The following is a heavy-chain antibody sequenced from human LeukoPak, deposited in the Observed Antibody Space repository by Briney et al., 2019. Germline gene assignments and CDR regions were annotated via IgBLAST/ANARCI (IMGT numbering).Heavy chain of an antibody. J-gene: IGHJ3*02. D-gene: IGHD3-10*01. V-gene: IGHV3-48*03. CDR2: ISSTGNTR. Sequence: PGGSLRLSCAASGFTFNSYEMNWVRQAPGKGLEWVSYISSTGNTRHYADSVKGRFTISRNNSKRTLSLQMNSLRPEDTAVYYCARDITMVRGVMDIWGQGTKVTVST. CDR1: GFTFNSYE. CDR3: ARDITMVRGVMDI.